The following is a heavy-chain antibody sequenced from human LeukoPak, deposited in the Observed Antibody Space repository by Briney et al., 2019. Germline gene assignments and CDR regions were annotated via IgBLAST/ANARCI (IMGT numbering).Heavy chain of an antibody. V-gene: IGHV3-48*04. CDR1: GFTFRNYG. CDR2: ISSSSTSI. J-gene: IGHJ3*02. Sequence: GGSLRLSCAASGFTFRNYGMNWVRQAPGKGLEWVSYISSSSTSIDYADSVRGRFTISRDNARNSLYLQMNSLRADDTAVYYCARGGAARPDIWGQGTMVIVSS. CDR3: ARGGAARPDI. D-gene: IGHD6-6*01.